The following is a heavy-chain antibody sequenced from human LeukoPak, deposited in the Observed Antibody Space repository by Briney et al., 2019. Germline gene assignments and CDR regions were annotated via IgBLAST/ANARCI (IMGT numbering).Heavy chain of an antibody. CDR2: ISGSGGST. Sequence: PGGSLRLSCAASGFTFSSYAMSWVRQAPGKGLEWVSAISGSGGSTYYADSVKGRFTISRDNSKNTLYLQMNSLRAEDTAVYYCAKSVTYYDFWSGYRDYYYYYGMDVWGQGTTVTVSS. CDR3: AKSVTYYDFWSGYRDYYYYYGMDV. V-gene: IGHV3-23*01. J-gene: IGHJ6*02. D-gene: IGHD3-3*01. CDR1: GFTFSSYA.